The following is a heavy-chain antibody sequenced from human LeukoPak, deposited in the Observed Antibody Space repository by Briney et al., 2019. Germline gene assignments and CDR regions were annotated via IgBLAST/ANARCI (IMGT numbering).Heavy chain of an antibody. CDR2: VSGSGGST. J-gene: IGHJ3*02. CDR1: GFTFSSYA. V-gene: IGHV3-23*01. CDR3: AKDRSILGAFDI. Sequence: GGSLRLSCAASGFTFSSYAMSRVRQAPGKGLEWVSAVSGSGGSTYYADSVKGRFTISRDNSKNTLYLQMNSLRAEDTAVYYCAKDRSILGAFDIWGQGTMVTVSS. D-gene: IGHD3-3*01.